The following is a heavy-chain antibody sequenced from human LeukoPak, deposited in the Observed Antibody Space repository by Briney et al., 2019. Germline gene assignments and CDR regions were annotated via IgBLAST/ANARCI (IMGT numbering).Heavy chain of an antibody. Sequence: SVKVSCKASGGTFSSYAISSVRQAPGQGLEWMGRIIPIFGTANYAQKFQGRVTITADKSTSTAYMELSSLRSEGTAVYYCAREAGYYDSSGYLDFDYWGQGTLVTVSS. CDR3: AREAGYYDSSGYLDFDY. D-gene: IGHD3-22*01. V-gene: IGHV1-69*06. CDR1: GGTFSSYA. CDR2: IIPIFGTA. J-gene: IGHJ4*02.